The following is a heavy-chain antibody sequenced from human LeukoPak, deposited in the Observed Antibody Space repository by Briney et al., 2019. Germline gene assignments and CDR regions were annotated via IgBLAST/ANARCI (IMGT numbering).Heavy chain of an antibody. J-gene: IGHJ4*02. V-gene: IGHV4-59*01. CDR2: IYYSGST. CDR3: ARVAYDMRDWYFDY. Sequence: SETLSLTCTVSGGSISSYYRSWIRQPPGKGLEWIGYIYYSGSTNYNPSLKSRVTISVDTSKNQFSLKLSSVTAADTAVYYCARVAYDMRDWYFDYWGQGTLVTVSS. CDR1: GGSISSYY. D-gene: IGHD3-9*01.